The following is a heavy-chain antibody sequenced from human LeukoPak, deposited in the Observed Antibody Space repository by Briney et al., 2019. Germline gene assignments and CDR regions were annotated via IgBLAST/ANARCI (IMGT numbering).Heavy chain of an antibody. CDR2: IYHSGST. CDR3: ARAPRYCSSTSCYKVDH. J-gene: IGHJ4*02. CDR1: GGSISSGGYY. Sequence: SETLSLTCTVSGGSISSGGYYWSWIRQPPGKGLEWIGYIYHSGSTYYNPSLKSRVTISVDRSKNQFSLKLSSVTAADTAVYYCARAPRYCSSTSCYKVDHWGQGTLVTVSS. V-gene: IGHV4-30-2*01. D-gene: IGHD2-2*02.